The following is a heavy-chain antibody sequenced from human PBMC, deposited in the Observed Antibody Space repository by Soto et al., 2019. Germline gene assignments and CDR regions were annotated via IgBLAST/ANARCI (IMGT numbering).Heavy chain of an antibody. Sequence: AETLSLTCNVSGGSISSSSYYWGWIRQPPGKGLEWIGSIYYSGSTYYNPSLKSRVTISVDTSKNQFSLKLSSVTAADTAVYYCAADHYYDSSGYYYWGQGTLVTVSS. CDR3: AADHYYDSSGYYY. J-gene: IGHJ4*02. V-gene: IGHV4-39*01. CDR1: GGSISSSSYY. D-gene: IGHD3-22*01. CDR2: IYYSGST.